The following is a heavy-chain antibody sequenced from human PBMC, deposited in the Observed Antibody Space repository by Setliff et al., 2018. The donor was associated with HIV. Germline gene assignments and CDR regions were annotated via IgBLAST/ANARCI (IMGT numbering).Heavy chain of an antibody. CDR1: GLTLSNSA. Sequence: PGESLKISCAASGLTLSNSAMTWVRQKPWRGLEWVSLIQSGGIIYYADSVKSRFTISRDIPRNSLYLQMNNLRAEDTAVYYCARAYDILIVNAFDVWGPGTMVTVSS. V-gene: IGHV3-53*01. D-gene: IGHD3-9*01. CDR3: ARAYDILIVNAFDV. J-gene: IGHJ3*01. CDR2: IQSGGII.